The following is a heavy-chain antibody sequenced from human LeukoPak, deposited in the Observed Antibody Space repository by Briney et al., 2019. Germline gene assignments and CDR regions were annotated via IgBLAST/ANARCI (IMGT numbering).Heavy chain of an antibody. CDR2: IYYSGST. D-gene: IGHD2-15*01. Sequence: SETLSLTCTVSGGSISSYYWSWIRQPPGKGLEWIGYIYYSGSTNYNSSLKSQVIISVDTSKNQFSLKLSSVTAADTAVYYCGRSLHCSGGSCYSSWFDPWGQGTLVTVSS. V-gene: IGHV4-59*01. J-gene: IGHJ5*02. CDR3: GRSLHCSGGSCYSSWFDP. CDR1: GGSISSYY.